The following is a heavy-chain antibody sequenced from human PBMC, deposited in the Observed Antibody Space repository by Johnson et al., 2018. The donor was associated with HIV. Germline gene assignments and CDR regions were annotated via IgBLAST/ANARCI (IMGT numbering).Heavy chain of an antibody. V-gene: IGHV3-9*01. D-gene: IGHD6-13*01. Sequence: QLVESGGGVVRPGGSLRLSCAASGFTFDDSAMHWVRQAPGKGLEWVSGISWNSGNIGYADSVKGRFTISRDNAKNSLYLQMNSLRAEDTALYYCAKDRDLAAAGTDAFDIWGQGTMVTVSS. CDR2: ISWNSGNI. CDR1: GFTFDDSA. J-gene: IGHJ3*02. CDR3: AKDRDLAAAGTDAFDI.